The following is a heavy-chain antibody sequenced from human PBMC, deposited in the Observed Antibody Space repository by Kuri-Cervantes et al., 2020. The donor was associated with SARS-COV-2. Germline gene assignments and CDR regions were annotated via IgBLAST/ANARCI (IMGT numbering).Heavy chain of an antibody. CDR3: ARDSSMVRGVSSYGMDV. CDR1: GYTFTSYA. D-gene: IGHD3-10*01. V-gene: IGHV1-46*01. J-gene: IGHJ6*02. Sequence: ASVKVSCKASGYTFTSYAMHWVRQAPGQRLEWMGIINPSGGSTSYAQKFQGRVTMTRDTSTSTVYMELSSLRSEDTAAYYCARDSSMVRGVSSYGMDVWGQGTTVTVSS. CDR2: INPSGGST.